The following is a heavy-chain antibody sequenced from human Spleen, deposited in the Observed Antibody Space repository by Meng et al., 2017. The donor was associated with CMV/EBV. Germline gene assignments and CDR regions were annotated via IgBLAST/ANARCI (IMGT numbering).Heavy chain of an antibody. CDR2: ISSSSSYI. V-gene: IGHV3-21*01. CDR3: ARDMDRIVVPAALPTQRVGMDV. J-gene: IGHJ6*02. D-gene: IGHD2-2*01. Sequence: GESLKISCAASGFTFSSYSMNWVRQAPGKGLEWVSSISSSSSYIYYADSVKGRFTISRDNAKNSLYLQMNSPRAEDTAVYYCARDMDRIVVPAALPTQRVGMDVWGQGTTVTVSS. CDR1: GFTFSSYS.